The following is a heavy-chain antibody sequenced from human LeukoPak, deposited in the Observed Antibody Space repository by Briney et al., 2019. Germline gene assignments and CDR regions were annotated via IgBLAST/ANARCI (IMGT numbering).Heavy chain of an antibody. Sequence: GESLKISWKGSGYSFTSYWIGWVRQMPGKGLEWMGIIYPGDSDTRYSPSFQGQVTISADKSISTAYLQWSSLKASDTAMYYCARHRLGCCGGDCYPHDAFDIWGQGTMVTVSS. J-gene: IGHJ3*02. CDR2: IYPGDSDT. V-gene: IGHV5-51*01. CDR1: GYSFTSYW. D-gene: IGHD2-21*02. CDR3: ARHRLGCCGGDCYPHDAFDI.